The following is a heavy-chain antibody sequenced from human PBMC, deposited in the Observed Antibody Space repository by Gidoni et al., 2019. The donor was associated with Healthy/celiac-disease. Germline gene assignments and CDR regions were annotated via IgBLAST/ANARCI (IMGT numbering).Heavy chain of an antibody. V-gene: IGHV4-39*01. CDR1: GGSNSSSSYY. J-gene: IGHJ6*02. CDR3: AGIYGSGSYPLSYYYGMDV. Sequence: QLQLQESGPGLVKPSETLSLTCTVAGGSNSSSSYYWGWISQPPGKGLEWMGSIYYSGSTYYNPSLKSRVTISVDTSKNQFSLKLSSVTAADTAVYYCAGIYGSGSYPLSYYYGMDVWGQGTTVTVSS. D-gene: IGHD3-10*01. CDR2: IYYSGST.